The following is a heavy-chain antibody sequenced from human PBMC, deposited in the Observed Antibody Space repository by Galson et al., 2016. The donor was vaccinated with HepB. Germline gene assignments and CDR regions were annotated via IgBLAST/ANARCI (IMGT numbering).Heavy chain of an antibody. CDR2: ISTYSGQT. CDR1: GYTFINYG. V-gene: IGHV1-18*04. D-gene: IGHD1-14*01. CDR3: ARGNRWIDQDY. Sequence: SVKVSCKASGYTFINYGVNWVRQAPGQGLEWMGWISTYSGQTNYAEKFQGRVTMTTDTSTSTAYMEVRSLRSDDTAVYYCARGNRWIDQDYWGQGTLVTVSS. J-gene: IGHJ4*02.